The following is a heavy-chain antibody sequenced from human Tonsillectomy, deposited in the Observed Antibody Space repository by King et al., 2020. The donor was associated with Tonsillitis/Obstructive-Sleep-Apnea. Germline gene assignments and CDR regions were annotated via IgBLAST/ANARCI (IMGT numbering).Heavy chain of an antibody. CDR2: ISWNSGSI. CDR3: AKGRSITIFGVVTNGFDY. Sequence: VQLVESGGGLVQPGRSLRLSCAASGFSLDDYAINWVRQAPGKGLEWVSSISWNSGSIGYADSVKGRFTISRDNAKNSLYLQMNSLRVEDTALYYCAKGRSITIFGVVTNGFDYWGQGTLVTVSS. J-gene: IGHJ4*02. CDR1: GFSLDDYA. D-gene: IGHD3-3*01. V-gene: IGHV3-9*01.